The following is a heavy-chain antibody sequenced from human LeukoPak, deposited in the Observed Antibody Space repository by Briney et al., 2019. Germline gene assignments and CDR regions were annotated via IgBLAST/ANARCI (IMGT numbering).Heavy chain of an antibody. D-gene: IGHD4-23*01. V-gene: IGHV3-30*02. J-gene: IGHJ5*02. CDR1: GFTFTACA. Sequence: GGSLRLSCAASGFTFTACAMHWVRQAPGKGLEWVAYIRYDGSNKNYADSVKGRFAISRDNSKDMVYLQMNSLGPEDSAIYYCTRGDDYGANARLPKFNWFDPWGQGTLVTVSS. CDR3: TRGDDYGANARLPKFNWFDP. CDR2: IRYDGSNK.